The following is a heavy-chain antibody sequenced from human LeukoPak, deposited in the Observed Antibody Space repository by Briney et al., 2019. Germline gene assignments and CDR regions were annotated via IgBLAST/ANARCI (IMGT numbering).Heavy chain of an antibody. J-gene: IGHJ5*02. D-gene: IGHD3-16*01. CDR3: ARDNDRKDDS. CDR1: AFTFRSYW. CDR2: MNQDGSGK. V-gene: IGHV3-7*01. Sequence: GGSLRLSCAASAFTFRSYWMTWVRQAPGKGLEWVANMNQDGSGKYYVDSVKGRFAISRDNAKNSLYLQMNNLRVEDTAVYYCARDNDRKDDSWGQGTLVTVSS.